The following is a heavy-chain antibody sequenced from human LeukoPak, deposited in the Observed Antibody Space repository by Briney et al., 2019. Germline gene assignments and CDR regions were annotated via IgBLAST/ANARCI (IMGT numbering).Heavy chain of an antibody. D-gene: IGHD3-9*01. Sequence: PGGSLRLSCAASGFTFSSYEINWVRQAPGKGLEWVAYISSRGSTIYYADSVKGRFTISRDNARNSLYLQMNSLGAEDTAVYYCARGLHILTGNLYCCGMDVWGQGTTVTVSS. CDR2: ISSRGSTI. J-gene: IGHJ6*02. V-gene: IGHV3-48*03. CDR3: ARGLHILTGNLYCCGMDV. CDR1: GFTFSSYE.